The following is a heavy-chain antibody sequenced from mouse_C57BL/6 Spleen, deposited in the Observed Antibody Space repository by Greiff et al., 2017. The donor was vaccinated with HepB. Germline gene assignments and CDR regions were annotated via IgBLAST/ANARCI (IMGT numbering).Heavy chain of an antibody. J-gene: IGHJ2*01. D-gene: IGHD1-1*01. V-gene: IGHV6-6*01. CDR2: IRNKANNHAT. CDR1: GFTFSDAW. CDR3: TRILRYYFDY. Sequence: EVQLVESGGGLVQPGGSMKLSCAASGFTFSDAWMDWVRQSPEKGLEWVAEIRNKANNHATYYAESVKGRFTISRDDSKSSVYLQMNSLRAEDTGIYYCTRILRYYFDYWGQGTTLTVSS.